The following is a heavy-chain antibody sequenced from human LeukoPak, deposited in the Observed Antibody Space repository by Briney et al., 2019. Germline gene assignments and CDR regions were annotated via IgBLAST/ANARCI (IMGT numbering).Heavy chain of an antibody. D-gene: IGHD5-24*01. J-gene: IGHJ3*02. CDR3: ARDFLQDDAFDI. V-gene: IGHV4-59*01. Sequence: SETLSLTCTVSGGSISSYYWSWIRQPPGKGLEWIGYIYYSGSTNYNPSLKSRVTISVDTSKNQFSLQLSSVTAADTAVYYCARDFLQDDAFDIWGQGTMVTVSS. CDR2: IYYSGST. CDR1: GGSISSYY.